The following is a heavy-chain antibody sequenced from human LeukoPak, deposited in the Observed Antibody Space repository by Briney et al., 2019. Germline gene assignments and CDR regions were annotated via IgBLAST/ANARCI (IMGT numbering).Heavy chain of an antibody. CDR2: INPNSGGT. D-gene: IGHD6-6*01. J-gene: IGHJ4*02. V-gene: IGHV1-2*02. CDR3: ARFSSSRYYFDY. CDR1: GYTFTGYY. Sequence: ASVTVSCKASGYTFTGYYMHWVRPAPGQGLEWMGWINPNSGGTNHAQKFQGRVTMTRDTSISTAYMELSRLRSDDTAVYYCARFSSSRYYFDYWGQGTLVTVSS.